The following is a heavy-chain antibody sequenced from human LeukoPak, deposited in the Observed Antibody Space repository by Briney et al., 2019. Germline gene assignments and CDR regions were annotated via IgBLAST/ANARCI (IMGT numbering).Heavy chain of an antibody. CDR2: ISSSSTI. D-gene: IGHD5-12*01. V-gene: IGHV3-48*04. CDR3: ARDPGYSNSPYYLDY. J-gene: IGHJ4*02. CDR1: GFTFSSYS. Sequence: PGGSLRLSCAASGFTFSSYSMNWVRQAPGKGLEWVSYISSSSTIYYADSVKGRFTISRGNAKNSLYLQMNSLRAEDTAVFYCARDPGYSNSPYYLDYWGQGTLVTVSS.